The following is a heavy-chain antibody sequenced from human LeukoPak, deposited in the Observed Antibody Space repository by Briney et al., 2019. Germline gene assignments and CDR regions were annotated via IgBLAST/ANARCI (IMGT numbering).Heavy chain of an antibody. J-gene: IGHJ4*02. CDR2: IYYSVST. V-gene: IGHV4-59*08. CDR3: ARSPGIAAAGTFDY. Sequence: PSETLSLTCTVSGGSISSYYWSWIRQPPGKGLEWIGYIYYSVSTNYNPSLKSRVTISVDTSKNQFSLKLSSVTAADTAVYYCARSPGIAAAGTFDYWGQGTLVTVSS. CDR1: GGSISSYY. D-gene: IGHD6-13*01.